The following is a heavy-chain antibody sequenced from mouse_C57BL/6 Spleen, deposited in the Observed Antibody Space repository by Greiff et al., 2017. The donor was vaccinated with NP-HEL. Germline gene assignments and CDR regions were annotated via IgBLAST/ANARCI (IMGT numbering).Heavy chain of an antibody. CDR3: AITTVVATGNYYAMDY. Sequence: VQVVESGPELVKPGASVKISCKASGYAFSSSWMNWVKQRPGKGLEWIGRIYPGDGDTNYNGKFKGKATLTADKSSSTAYMQLSSLTSEDSAVYFCAITTVVATGNYYAMDYWGQGTSVTVSS. CDR1: GYAFSSSW. V-gene: IGHV1-82*01. J-gene: IGHJ4*01. CDR2: IYPGDGDT. D-gene: IGHD1-1*01.